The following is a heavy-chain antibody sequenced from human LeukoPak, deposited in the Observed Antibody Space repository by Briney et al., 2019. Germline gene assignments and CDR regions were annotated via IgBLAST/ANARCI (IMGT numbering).Heavy chain of an antibody. CDR3: ARDDYYDRILAMGAFVI. CDR1: GFTFSSYW. V-gene: IGHV3-7*01. Sequence: GGSLRLSCAASGFTFSSYWMIWVRRAPGKGLEGVANLKQDGSEKYYVDSVKGRFTIARENAKNSLYLQMNSLRAEETAVYYCARDDYYDRILAMGAFVIWGQGTMVTVSS. CDR2: LKQDGSEK. D-gene: IGHD3-22*01. J-gene: IGHJ3*02.